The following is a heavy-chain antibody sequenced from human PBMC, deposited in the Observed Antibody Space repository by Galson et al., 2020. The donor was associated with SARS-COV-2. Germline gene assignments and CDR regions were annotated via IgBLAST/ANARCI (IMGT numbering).Heavy chain of an antibody. Sequence: TLSLTCTVSGGSISSYFWSWIRQPPGKGLEWIGYIYYSGSTNFSPSLKSRVTMSADTSKNQLSLKLTSVTAADTAVYYCARFPTIAAPGSGYFYGLDLWGQGTTVTVSS. D-gene: IGHD6-13*01. CDR3: ARFPTIAAPGSGYFYGLDL. J-gene: IGHJ6*02. V-gene: IGHV4-59*08. CDR1: GGSISSYF. CDR2: IYYSGST.